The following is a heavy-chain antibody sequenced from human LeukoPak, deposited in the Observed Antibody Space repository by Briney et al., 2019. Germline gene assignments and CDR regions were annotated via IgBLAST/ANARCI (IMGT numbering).Heavy chain of an antibody. J-gene: IGHJ4*02. D-gene: IGHD2-2*01. CDR3: ARSGCSSTSCYQADY. CDR1: GASISSGSYY. CDR2: IYTSGNI. V-gene: IGHV4-61*02. Sequence: SETLSLTCTVSGASISSGSYYWNWIRQSAGKGLEWIGRIYTSGNINYNPSLKSRVTTSVDTSKNQFSLKLSSVTAADTAVYYCARSGCSSTSCYQADYWGQGTLVTVSS.